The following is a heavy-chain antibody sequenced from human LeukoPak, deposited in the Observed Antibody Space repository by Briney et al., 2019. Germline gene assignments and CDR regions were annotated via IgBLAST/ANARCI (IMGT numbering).Heavy chain of an antibody. V-gene: IGHV4-59*01. CDR2: IYYSGST. J-gene: IGHJ4*02. CDR3: ARAIVDSSGYYRHFDY. Sequence: SETLSLTCAVYGGSFSGYYWSWIRQPPGTGLEWMGYIYYSGSTNYNPSLKSRVTISVDTSKNQFSLKLSSVTAADTAVYYCARAIVDSSGYYRHFDYWGQGTLVTVSS. D-gene: IGHD3-22*01. CDR1: GGSFSGYY.